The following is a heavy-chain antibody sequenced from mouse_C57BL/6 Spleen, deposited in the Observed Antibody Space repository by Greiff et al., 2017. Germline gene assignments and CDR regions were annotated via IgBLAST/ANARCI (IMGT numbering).Heavy chain of an antibody. D-gene: IGHD2-1*01. CDR2: IYPGDGDT. V-gene: IGHV1-80*01. Sequence: QVQLQQSGAELVKPGASVKISCKASGYAFSSYWMNWVKQRPGKGLEWIGQIYPGDGDTNYNGKFKGKATLTADKSSSTAYMQLSSLTSEDSAVYFCARSEVIYYGNYGAMDYWGQGTSVTVSS. CDR3: ARSEVIYYGNYGAMDY. J-gene: IGHJ4*01. CDR1: GYAFSSYW.